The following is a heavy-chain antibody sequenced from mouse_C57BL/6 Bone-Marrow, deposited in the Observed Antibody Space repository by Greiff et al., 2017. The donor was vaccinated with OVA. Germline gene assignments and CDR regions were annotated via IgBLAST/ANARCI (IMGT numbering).Heavy chain of an antibody. J-gene: IGHJ3*01. CDR1: GYTFTDYE. CDR2: IDPETGGT. Sequence: QVQLQQSGAELVRPGASVTLSCKASGYTFTDYEMHWVKQTPVHGLEWIGAIDPETGGTAYNQKFKGKAILTADKSSSTAYMELRSLTSEDSAVYYCTRNWDGAYWGQGTQVTVSA. D-gene: IGHD4-1*01. V-gene: IGHV1-15*01. CDR3: TRNWDGAY.